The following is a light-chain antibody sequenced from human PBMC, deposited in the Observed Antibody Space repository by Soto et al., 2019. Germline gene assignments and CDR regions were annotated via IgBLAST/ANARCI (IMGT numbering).Light chain of an antibody. J-gene: IGKJ2*01. Sequence: EIVLTQSPGTLSLSPGERATLSCRASQSVRSSYLAWYQQKPGQAPRLLIYGASDRATGIPDRFSGSGSGTDFTLTIIRLAPEDFAVYYCQQYVSSPYTFGQGTRLEI. CDR3: QQYVSSPYT. CDR1: QSVRSSY. V-gene: IGKV3-20*01. CDR2: GAS.